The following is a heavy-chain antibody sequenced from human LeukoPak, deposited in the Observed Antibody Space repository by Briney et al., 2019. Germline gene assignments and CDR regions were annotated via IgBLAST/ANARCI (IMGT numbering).Heavy chain of an antibody. D-gene: IGHD6-13*01. V-gene: IGHV3-23*01. J-gene: IGHJ6*03. CDR1: GFTFNNYA. Sequence: GSLRLSCAASGFTFNNYAMSWVRQAPGKGLEWVSTITRSGGSTYSADSVKGRLTISGDNSKNTLYLQRNSLRADDTALYYCARNQDSSWYYYYMDVWGKGTTVTVSS. CDR3: ARNQDSSWYYYYMDV. CDR2: ITRSGGST.